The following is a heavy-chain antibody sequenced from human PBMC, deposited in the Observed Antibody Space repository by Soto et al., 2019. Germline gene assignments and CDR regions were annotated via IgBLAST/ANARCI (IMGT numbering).Heavy chain of an antibody. J-gene: IGHJ4*02. Sequence: QVQLQESGPGLVKPSETLSLTCTVSGGSISSYYWSWIRQPPGKGLEWIGYIYYSGSTNYNPSLKSRVTISVDTSKNQFSLKLSSVTAADTAVYYCAREFGWAVAGHFDYWGQGTLVTVSS. CDR3: AREFGWAVAGHFDY. D-gene: IGHD6-19*01. CDR2: IYYSGST. V-gene: IGHV4-59*01. CDR1: GGSISSYY.